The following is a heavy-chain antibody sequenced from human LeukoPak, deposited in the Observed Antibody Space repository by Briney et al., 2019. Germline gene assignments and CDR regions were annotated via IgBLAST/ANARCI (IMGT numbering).Heavy chain of an antibody. J-gene: IGHJ6*03. D-gene: IGHD3-10*01. CDR3: VNVAKGRFFFYYMDV. CDR2: ISSDNGIP. V-gene: IGHV1-18*01. CDR1: GNTNNKFG. Sequence: ASVKVSCKASGNTNNKFGVTWVRQAPGQGLEWIGWISSDNGIPRYADKFQGRVTITSDKSTTTSYMEVRSLRSDDTAVYFCVNVAKGRFFFYYMDVLGKGTTVTVSS.